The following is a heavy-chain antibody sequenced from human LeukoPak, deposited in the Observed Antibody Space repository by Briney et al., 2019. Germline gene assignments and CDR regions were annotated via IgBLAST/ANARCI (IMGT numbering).Heavy chain of an antibody. CDR1: GFTFSSYA. CDR3: ATYGSGSYYYFDY. CDR2: ISYDGSNK. V-gene: IGHV3-30*01. Sequence: PGGSLRLSCAASGFTFSSYAMHWVRQAPGKGLEWVAVISYDGSNKYYADSVKGRFTISRDNSKNTLYLQMNSLRAEDTAVYYCATYGSGSYYYFDYWGQGTLVTVSS. D-gene: IGHD3-10*01. J-gene: IGHJ4*02.